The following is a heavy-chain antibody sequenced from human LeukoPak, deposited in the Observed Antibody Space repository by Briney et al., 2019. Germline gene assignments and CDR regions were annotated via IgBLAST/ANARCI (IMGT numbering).Heavy chain of an antibody. Sequence: PSETLSLTCAVCVGSFSDYYWSWIRQPPGKGLEWIGEINHSGSTNYNPSLKSRVTISVDTSKNQFSLKLSSVTAADTAVYYCARHQLGYCSGGRCPYDYWGQGALVTVSS. D-gene: IGHD2-15*01. CDR2: INHSGST. V-gene: IGHV4-34*01. J-gene: IGHJ4*02. CDR1: VGSFSDYY. CDR3: ARHQLGYCSGGRCPYDY.